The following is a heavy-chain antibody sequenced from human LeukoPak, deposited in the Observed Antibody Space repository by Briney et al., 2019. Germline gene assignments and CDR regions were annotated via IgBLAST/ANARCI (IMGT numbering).Heavy chain of an antibody. J-gene: IGHJ4*02. D-gene: IGHD3-22*01. V-gene: IGHV1-18*01. CDR1: GYTFTSYG. Sequence: GASVKVSCKASGYTFTSYGISWVRRAPGQGLEWMGWISAYNGNTNYAQKLQGRVTMTTDTSTSTAYMELRSLRSDDTAVYYCARPNKIILADSSGYYGGPFDYWGQGTLVTVSS. CDR2: ISAYNGNT. CDR3: ARPNKIILADSSGYYGGPFDY.